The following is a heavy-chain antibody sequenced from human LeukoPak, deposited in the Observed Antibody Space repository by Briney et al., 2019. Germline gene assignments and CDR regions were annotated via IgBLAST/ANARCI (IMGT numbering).Heavy chain of an antibody. CDR1: GFTFSSYW. J-gene: IGHJ4*02. CDR3: ARVAAWDSSGYLFDD. V-gene: IGHV3-74*01. CDR2: ISNDGSST. D-gene: IGHD3-22*01. Sequence: PGGSLRLSCAASGFTFSSYWMHWVRQAPGKGLVWVSRISNDGSSTSYADSVKGRFTISRENAKNKLYLQMNSLRAEDTAVDYCARVAAWDSSGYLFDDWGQGTLVTVST.